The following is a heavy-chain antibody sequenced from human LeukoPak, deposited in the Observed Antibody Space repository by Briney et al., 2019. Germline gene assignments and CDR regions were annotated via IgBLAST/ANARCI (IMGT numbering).Heavy chain of an antibody. V-gene: IGHV5-51*01. CDR1: GYNFYNSW. CDR2: IYPGDSDT. J-gene: IGHJ4*02. Sequence: GESLKISCKGSGYNFYNSWLGWVRQRPGKGLEWMGIIYPGDSDTRYSPSFQGQVTISADKSVSTAFLQWSSLEAADTAMYYCARGYYYPEYWGQGTLVTVSS. D-gene: IGHD3-10*01. CDR3: ARGYYYPEY.